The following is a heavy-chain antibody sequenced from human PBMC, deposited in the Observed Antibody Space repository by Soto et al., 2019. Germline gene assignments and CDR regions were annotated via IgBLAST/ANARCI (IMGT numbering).Heavy chain of an antibody. Sequence: PSETLSLTCTVSGGSISSYYWSWIRQPPGKGLEWIGYIYYSGSTNYNPSLKSRVTISVDTSKNQFSLKLSSVTAADTAVYYCARGRRELLRQVNYFDYWGQGTLVTVSS. J-gene: IGHJ4*02. V-gene: IGHV4-59*01. CDR3: ARGRRELLRQVNYFDY. CDR2: IYYSGST. CDR1: GGSISSYY. D-gene: IGHD1-26*01.